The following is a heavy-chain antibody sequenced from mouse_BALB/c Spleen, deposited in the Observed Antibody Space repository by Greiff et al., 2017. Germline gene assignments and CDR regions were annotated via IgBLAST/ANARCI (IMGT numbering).Heavy chain of an antibody. CDR1: GFTFSSYG. V-gene: IGHV5-6-3*01. CDR3: ARELVSYAMGY. CDR2: INSNGGST. D-gene: IGHD2-2*01. Sequence: DVQLVESGGGLVQPGGSLKLSCAASGFTFSSYGMSWVRQTPDKRLELVATINSNGGSTYYPDSVKGRFTISRDNAKNTLYLQMSSLKSEDTAMYYCARELVSYAMGYWGQGTSVTVSS. J-gene: IGHJ4*01.